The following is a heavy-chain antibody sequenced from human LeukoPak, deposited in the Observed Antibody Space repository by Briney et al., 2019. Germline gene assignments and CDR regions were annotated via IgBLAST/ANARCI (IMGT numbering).Heavy chain of an antibody. D-gene: IGHD1-26*01. J-gene: IGHJ4*02. CDR2: IYYSGST. V-gene: IGHV4-39*07. Sequence: SETLSLTCTVSGGSISSSSYYWGWIRQPPGKGLEWIGSIYYSGSTYYNPSLKSRVTISVDTSKNQFSLKLSSVTAADTAVYYCARVVLGAIDYWGRGALVTVSS. CDR3: ARVVLGAIDY. CDR1: GGSISSSSYY.